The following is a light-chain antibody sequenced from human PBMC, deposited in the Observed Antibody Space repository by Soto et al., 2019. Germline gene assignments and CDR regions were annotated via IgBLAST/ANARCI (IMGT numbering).Light chain of an antibody. V-gene: IGLV2-23*01. CDR1: SSDVGSYNL. CDR2: EGS. CDR3: CSFASGSSYV. Sequence: QSALTQPASVSGSPGQSITISCTGTSSDVGSYNLVSWYQQHPGKAPKLIISEGSERPSGVANRFSGSKSGNTASLTISGLDADDDAYYYCCSFASGSSYVFGTGTKLTVL. J-gene: IGLJ1*01.